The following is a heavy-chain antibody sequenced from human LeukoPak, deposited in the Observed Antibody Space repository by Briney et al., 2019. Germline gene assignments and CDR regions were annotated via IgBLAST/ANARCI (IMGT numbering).Heavy chain of an antibody. Sequence: SGGSLRLSCAASGFTFSSYAMSWVRQAPGKGLEWVSAISGSGGSTYYADSVKGRFTISRDNSKNTLYLQMNSLRAEDTAVYYCARGRKQWLAIYYFDYWGQGTLVTVPS. D-gene: IGHD6-19*01. CDR3: ARGRKQWLAIYYFDY. J-gene: IGHJ4*02. V-gene: IGHV3-23*01. CDR1: GFTFSSYA. CDR2: ISGSGGST.